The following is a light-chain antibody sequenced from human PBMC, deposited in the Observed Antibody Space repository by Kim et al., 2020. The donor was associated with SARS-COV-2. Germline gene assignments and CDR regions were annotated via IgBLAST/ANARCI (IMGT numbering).Light chain of an antibody. V-gene: IGKV1-39*01. CDR1: QTISNS. CDR3: QQTYSTLLT. CDR2: ATS. Sequence: DIQMTQSPSSLSASVGDRVTITCRASQTISNSLNWYQQKPGKAPNLLIYATSTLQSGVPSRFSGSGSGTDFTLSISSLQPEDFATYYCQQTYSTLLTFGGGTKVDIK. J-gene: IGKJ4*01.